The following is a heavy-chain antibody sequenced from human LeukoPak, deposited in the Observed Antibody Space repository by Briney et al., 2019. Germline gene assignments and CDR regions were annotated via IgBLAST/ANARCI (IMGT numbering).Heavy chain of an antibody. CDR1: GYSISSGYY. CDR2: IYHSGST. J-gene: IGHJ4*02. V-gene: IGHV4-38-2*01. D-gene: IGHD6-13*01. CDR3: ASLGSSSWSQAPFDY. Sequence: PSETLSLTCAVSGYSISSGYYWGWIRQPPGKGLEWIGSIYHSGSTYYNPSIKSRVTISVDTSKNQFSLKLSSVTAADTAVYYCASLGSSSWSQAPFDYWGQGTLVTVSS.